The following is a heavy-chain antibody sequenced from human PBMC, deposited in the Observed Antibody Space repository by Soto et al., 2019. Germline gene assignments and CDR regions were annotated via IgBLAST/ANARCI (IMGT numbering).Heavy chain of an antibody. D-gene: IGHD2-2*01. V-gene: IGHV3-30*03. CDR2: ISYDGSNK. CDR3: AGRQYDFAY. J-gene: IGHJ4*02. Sequence: QVQLVESGGGVVQSGTSLRLSCAASGFPFSSYGMHWVRQAPGKGLEWVAQISYDGSNKFYADSVKGRFTISRDNSKNTLYRQMRRLRAEDTAVYYCAGRQYDFAYSGQGTMVSVSS. CDR1: GFPFSSYG.